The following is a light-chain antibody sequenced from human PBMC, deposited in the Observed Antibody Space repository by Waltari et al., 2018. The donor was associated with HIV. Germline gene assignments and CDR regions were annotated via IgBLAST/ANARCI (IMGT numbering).Light chain of an antibody. J-gene: IGLJ2*01. CDR1: SSAVGRYNL. CDR3: CSYANTKGV. V-gene: IGLV2-23*02. CDR2: EVT. Sequence: QSALTQPASVSGSPGQSITISCTGTSSAVGRYNLVSWYRQHPGKAPKLMIYEVTKRPSGVSNRFSGSKSANTASLTISGLQAEDEADYYCCSYANTKGVFGGGTKLTVL.